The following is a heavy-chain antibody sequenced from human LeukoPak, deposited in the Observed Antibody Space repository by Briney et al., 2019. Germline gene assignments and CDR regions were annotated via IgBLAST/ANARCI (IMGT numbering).Heavy chain of an antibody. CDR2: IKTDGSST. V-gene: IGHV3-74*01. Sequence: GGSLRLSCEASGFTFSSYWMHWVRQAPGKGLVWVSRIKTDGSSTNYADSVKGRFTISRDNAKNTVYLQMNSLRAEDTAVYYCASSLGALIWGQGTLVTVPS. J-gene: IGHJ4*02. CDR1: GFTFSSYW. CDR3: ASSLGALI. D-gene: IGHD1-26*01.